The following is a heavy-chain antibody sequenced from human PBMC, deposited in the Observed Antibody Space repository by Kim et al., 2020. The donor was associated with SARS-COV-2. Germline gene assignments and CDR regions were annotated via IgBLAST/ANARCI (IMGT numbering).Heavy chain of an antibody. V-gene: IGHV3-7*03. J-gene: IGHJ6*02. Sequence: GGSLRLSCAASGFSFSNHWMTWVRQAPGRGPEWVANINQHGSEKYYVASVGGRFTISRDDAKNSLYLQMNSLRAEDTATYYCARNNAMDVWRQGTTVTVSS. CDR2: INQHGSEK. CDR1: GFSFSNHW. CDR3: ARNNAMDV.